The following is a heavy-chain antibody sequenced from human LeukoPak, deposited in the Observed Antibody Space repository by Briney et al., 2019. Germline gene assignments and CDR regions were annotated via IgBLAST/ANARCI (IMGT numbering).Heavy chain of an antibody. CDR3: ARDRFMFAGVIED. Sequence: ASVKVSCKASGYTFTSYGISWVRQAPGQGLEWMGWISAYNGNTNYAQKLQGRVTMTTDTSTSTGYMQLRSLSPDDTAVYYCARDRFMFAGVIEDWGQGTLVTVSS. CDR2: ISAYNGNT. J-gene: IGHJ4*02. CDR1: GYTFTSYG. D-gene: IGHD3-16*01. V-gene: IGHV1-18*01.